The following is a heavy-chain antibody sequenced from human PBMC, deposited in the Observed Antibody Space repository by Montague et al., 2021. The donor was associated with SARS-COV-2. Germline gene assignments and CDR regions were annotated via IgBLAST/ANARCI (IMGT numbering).Heavy chain of an antibody. D-gene: IGHD3-3*01. J-gene: IGHJ4*02. CDR3: ARSGVGIFDFSYFDS. CDR1: SGSISSSDY. CDR2: RYQNGAT. V-gene: IGHV4-38-2*02. Sequence: SETLSLTCTVSSGSISSSDYWGWIRQPPGKGLEWIGSRYQNGATYYSPSLKRPVTILLDTSKNQFSLSLTSVTAADTAVYYCARSGVGIFDFSYFDSWGQGSLVIVSS.